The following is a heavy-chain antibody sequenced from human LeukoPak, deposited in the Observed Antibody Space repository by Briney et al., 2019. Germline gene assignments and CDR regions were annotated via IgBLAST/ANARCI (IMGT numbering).Heavy chain of an antibody. Sequence: ASVKVSCKASLGTFSSYAISWVRQAPGQGLEWMGRINPNSGGTNYAQKFQGRVTMTRDTSLSTAYTELSRLRSDDTAVYYCARGYCSGGSYYSVENWFDPWGQGTLVTVSS. CDR2: INPNSGGT. D-gene: IGHD2-15*01. J-gene: IGHJ5*02. CDR1: LGTFSSYA. CDR3: ARGYCSGGSYYSVENWFDP. V-gene: IGHV1-2*06.